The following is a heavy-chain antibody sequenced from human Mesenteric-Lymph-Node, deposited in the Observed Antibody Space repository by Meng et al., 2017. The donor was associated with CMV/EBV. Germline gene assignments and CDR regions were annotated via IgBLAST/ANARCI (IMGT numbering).Heavy chain of an antibody. CDR2: INPNSGGT. D-gene: IGHD3-22*01. V-gene: IGHV1-2*02. CDR3: ARWPYYYEDEPGFDY. CDR1: GYTFTNYY. J-gene: IGHJ4*02. Sequence: ASVKVSCKASGYTFTNYYMHWVRQAPGQGLEWMGWINPNSGGTNYAQKFQGRVTMTRDTSISTAYMELSRLRSDDTAVYYCARWPYYYEDEPGFDYWGQGTLVTVSS.